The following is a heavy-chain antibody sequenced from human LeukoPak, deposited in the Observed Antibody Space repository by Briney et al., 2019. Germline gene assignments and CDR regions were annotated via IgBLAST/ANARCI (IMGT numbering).Heavy chain of an antibody. CDR2: INPNTSGT. V-gene: IGHV1-2*02. Sequence: ASVKVSCKASGYTFTGYYIHWVRQAPGQGLEWVGWINPNTSGTNYAQKFQGRVTMTRDTSINTAYMELNRLRSDDTAAFYCARRYCSDTLCYFFDYWGQGTLVTVSS. J-gene: IGHJ4*02. D-gene: IGHD2-15*01. CDR3: ARRYCSDTLCYFFDY. CDR1: GYTFTGYY.